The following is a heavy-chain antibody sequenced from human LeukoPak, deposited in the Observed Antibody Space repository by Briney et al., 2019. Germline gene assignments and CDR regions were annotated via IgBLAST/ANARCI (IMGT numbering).Heavy chain of an antibody. CDR2: INHSGST. CDR3: ARVGSSGLRAFDY. J-gene: IGHJ4*02. D-gene: IGHD6-19*01. Sequence: SETLSLTCAVYGGSFSGYYWSWIRQPPGKGLEWIGEINHSGSTNYNPSLKSRVTISVDTSKNQFSLKLSSVTAADTAVYYCARVGSSGLRAFDYWGQGTLVTVSS. CDR1: GGSFSGYY. V-gene: IGHV4-34*01.